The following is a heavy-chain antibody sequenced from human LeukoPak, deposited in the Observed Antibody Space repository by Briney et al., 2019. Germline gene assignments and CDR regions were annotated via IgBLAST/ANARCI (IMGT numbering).Heavy chain of an antibody. CDR1: GFTLSSYS. CDR2: ISSSSSYI. V-gene: IGHV3-21*01. D-gene: IGHD6-13*01. J-gene: IGHJ5*02. CDR3: ARDLYSRASRFDP. Sequence: GGSLRLSCAASGFTLSSYSMNWVRQAPGKGLEWVSSISSSSSYIYYADSVKGRFTISRDNAKNSLYLQMNSLRAEDTAVYYCARDLYSRASRFDPWGQGTLVTVSS.